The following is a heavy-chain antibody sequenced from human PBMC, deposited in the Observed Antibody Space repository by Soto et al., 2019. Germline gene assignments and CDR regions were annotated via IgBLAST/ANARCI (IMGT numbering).Heavy chain of an antibody. Sequence: VLLVGSGGGPVKPGGSPRLSCTASGFRFSSYGMNWVRQAPGKGLEWVSSISSGSSFIYYADSVKGRFTISRDNAKNSLYLQMNSLRADDTAIYYCTRVLLGGYYGSDFDFWGQGTQVTVSS. V-gene: IGHV3-21*01. CDR3: TRVLLGGYYGSDFDF. CDR1: GFRFSSYG. D-gene: IGHD1-26*01. J-gene: IGHJ4*02. CDR2: ISSGSSFI.